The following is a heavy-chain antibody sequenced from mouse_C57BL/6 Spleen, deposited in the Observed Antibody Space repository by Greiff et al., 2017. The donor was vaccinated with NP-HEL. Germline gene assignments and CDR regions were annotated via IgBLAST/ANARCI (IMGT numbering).Heavy chain of an antibody. Sequence: EVQLQQSGAELVKPGASVKLSCTASGFNIKDYYMHWVKQRTEQGLEWIGRIDPEDGDTKYAPKFQGKATITADTSSNTAYLQLSSLTSEDTAVYYCASEEGYYYFAYWGQGTLVTVSA. J-gene: IGHJ3*01. CDR1: GFNIKDYY. CDR2: IDPEDGDT. D-gene: IGHD1-1*01. CDR3: ASEEGYYYFAY. V-gene: IGHV14-2*01.